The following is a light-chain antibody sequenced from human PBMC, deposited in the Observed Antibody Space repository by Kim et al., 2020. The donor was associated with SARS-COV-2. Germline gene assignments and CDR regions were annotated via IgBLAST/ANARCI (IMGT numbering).Light chain of an antibody. J-gene: IGKJ1*01. V-gene: IGKV3-15*01. CDR2: GAS. CDR3: QQYDDWPSWT. Sequence: SPGERATPSCRASQSVSDNLAWYQHKPGRAPRLLIYGASTRAAGVPARFSGSGSGTAFTLTIGGLQSEDFAIYFCQQYDDWPSWTFGQGTKVDIK. CDR1: QSVSDN.